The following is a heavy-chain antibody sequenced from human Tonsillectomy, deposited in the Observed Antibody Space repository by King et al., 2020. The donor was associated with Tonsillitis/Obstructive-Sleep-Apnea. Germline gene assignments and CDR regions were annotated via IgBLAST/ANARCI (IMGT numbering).Heavy chain of an antibody. CDR2: ISSSSRYI. CDR3: ARGGAAVVSGVDY. Sequence: VQLVESGGGLVKPGGSLRLPCAASGFTFRSYSMNWVRHAPGRGLEWVSSISSSSRYIYYADSVKGRFPISRDNAKNSLYLQMDSLRAEDTAVYYCARGGAAVVSGVDYWGQGALVTVSS. CDR1: GFTFRSYS. V-gene: IGHV3-21*01. J-gene: IGHJ4*02. D-gene: IGHD4-23*01.